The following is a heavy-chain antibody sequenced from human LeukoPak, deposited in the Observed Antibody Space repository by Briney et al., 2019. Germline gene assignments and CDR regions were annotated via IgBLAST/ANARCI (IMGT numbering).Heavy chain of an antibody. D-gene: IGHD2-15*01. Sequence: SGTLSLTCTVSGGSISSSGYYWGWIRQPPGKGLEWIGSIYYSGSTYYNPSLKSRVTISVDTSKNQFSLKLSSVTAADTAVYYCARVTMVAGASYNWFVVWGQGTLVTVST. J-gene: IGHJ5*02. CDR3: ARVTMVAGASYNWFVV. CDR1: GGSISSSGYY. CDR2: IYYSGST. V-gene: IGHV4-39*01.